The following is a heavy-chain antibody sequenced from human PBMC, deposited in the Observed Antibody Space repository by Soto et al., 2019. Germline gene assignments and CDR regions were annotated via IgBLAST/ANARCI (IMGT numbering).Heavy chain of an antibody. D-gene: IGHD3-3*01. CDR3: ARVYDFWSGYSNPFDY. J-gene: IGHJ4*02. CDR1: GHTFTSYG. V-gene: IGHV1-18*01. CDR2: ISVYNGNT. Sequence: ASVKVSCKASGHTFTSYGISWVRQAPGQGLEWMGWISVYNGNTNYAQKLQGRVTMTTDTSTSTAYMELRSLRSDDTAVYYCARVYDFWSGYSNPFDYWGQGTPVTVSS.